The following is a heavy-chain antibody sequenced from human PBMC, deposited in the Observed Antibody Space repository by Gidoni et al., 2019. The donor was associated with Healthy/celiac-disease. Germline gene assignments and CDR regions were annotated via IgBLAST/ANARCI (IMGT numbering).Heavy chain of an antibody. D-gene: IGHD5-18*01. Sequence: QVQLVESGGGVVQPGRSLGLSCAASGFTFSSDGMHWVRQAPGKGLEWVAVISYDGSNKYYADSVKGRFTISRDNSKNTLYLQMNSLRAEDTAVYYCAKDYAMVKGYFDYWGQGTLVTVSS. V-gene: IGHV3-30*18. J-gene: IGHJ4*02. CDR3: AKDYAMVKGYFDY. CDR2: ISYDGSNK. CDR1: GFTFSSDG.